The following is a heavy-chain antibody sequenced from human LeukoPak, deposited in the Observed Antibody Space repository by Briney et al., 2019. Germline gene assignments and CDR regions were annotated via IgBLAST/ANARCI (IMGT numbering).Heavy chain of an antibody. CDR3: ARERNYYDSTDPKYYFDY. J-gene: IGHJ4*02. Sequence: ASAKVSCKASGYTFAIYGISWVRQAPGQGLEWMGWVSAYNGHTSYAQKFQGRVTMTTDTSTSTAYMELRSLRSDDTAVYYCARERNYYDSTDPKYYFDYWGQGTLVTVSS. CDR2: VSAYNGHT. D-gene: IGHD3-22*01. V-gene: IGHV1-18*01. CDR1: GYTFAIYG.